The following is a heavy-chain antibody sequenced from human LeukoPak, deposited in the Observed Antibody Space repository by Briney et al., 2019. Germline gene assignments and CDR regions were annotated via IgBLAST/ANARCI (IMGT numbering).Heavy chain of an antibody. CDR3: ARELGGGWIDY. D-gene: IGHD6-19*01. CDR2: ISSSSSYI. V-gene: IGHV3-21*01. Sequence: GGSLRLSCAASGFTFSSYGMSWVRQAPGKGLEWVSSISSSSSYIYYADSVKGRFTISRDNAKNSLYLQMNSLRAEDTAVYYCARELGGGWIDYWGQGTLVTVSS. J-gene: IGHJ4*02. CDR1: GFTFSSYG.